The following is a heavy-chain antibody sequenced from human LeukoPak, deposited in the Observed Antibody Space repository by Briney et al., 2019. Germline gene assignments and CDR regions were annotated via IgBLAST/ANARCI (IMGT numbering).Heavy chain of an antibody. CDR1: GFTFSSYA. D-gene: IGHD3-22*01. J-gene: IGHJ3*02. CDR2: ISYDGSNK. Sequence: GGSLRLSCAASGFTFSSYAMHWVRQAPGKGLEWVALISYDGSNKYYADSVKGRFTISRDNSKNTLYLQMNSLRAEDTAVYYCARDGGYYDSSGYQEPDAFDIWGQGTMVTVSS. CDR3: ARDGGYYDSSGYQEPDAFDI. V-gene: IGHV3-30*04.